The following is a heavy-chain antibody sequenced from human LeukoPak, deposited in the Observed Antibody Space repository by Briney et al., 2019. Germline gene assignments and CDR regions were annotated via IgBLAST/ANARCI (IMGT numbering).Heavy chain of an antibody. D-gene: IGHD1-1*01. J-gene: IGHJ4*02. CDR3: AKGFSNWNDLGY. CDR2: ISYDGSNK. Sequence: GGSLRLSCAASGFTFSSYGMHWVRQAPGKGLEWVAVISYDGSNKYYVDSVKGRFTISRDNSKNTLYLQMNSLRAEDTAVYYCAKGFSNWNDLGYWGQGTLVTVSS. V-gene: IGHV3-30*18. CDR1: GFTFSSYG.